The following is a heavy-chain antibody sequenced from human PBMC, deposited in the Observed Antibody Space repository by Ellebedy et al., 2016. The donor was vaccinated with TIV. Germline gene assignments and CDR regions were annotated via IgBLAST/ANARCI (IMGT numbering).Heavy chain of an antibody. J-gene: IGHJ6*02. CDR1: EYSFTNYW. CDR2: IYLDGSDT. Sequence: GGSLRLSXKGSEYSFTNYWIGWVRQMPGKGLEWMGIIYLDGSDTRYSPSFQGQVTISADKSSSTAYLQWSSLKASDSAMYYCARHTSGDRRGDYYGMDVWGQGTTVTVSS. V-gene: IGHV5-51*01. D-gene: IGHD1-26*01. CDR3: ARHTSGDRRGDYYGMDV.